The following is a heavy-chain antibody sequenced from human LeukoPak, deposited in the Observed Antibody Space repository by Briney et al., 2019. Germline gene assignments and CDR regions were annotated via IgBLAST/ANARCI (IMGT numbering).Heavy chain of an antibody. J-gene: IGHJ4*02. V-gene: IGHV4-39*02. CDR2: IYYSGST. CDR3: AKYSGSDTYSLQN. D-gene: IGHD3-10*01. Sequence: PSETLSLTCTVSGGSISSSSYYWGWIRQPPGKGLEWIGSIYYSGSTYYNPSLKSRVTIDTSKSHFSLNLTSVTAADTAVYYCAKYSGSDTYSLQNWGRGTLVTVSS. CDR1: GGSISSSSYY.